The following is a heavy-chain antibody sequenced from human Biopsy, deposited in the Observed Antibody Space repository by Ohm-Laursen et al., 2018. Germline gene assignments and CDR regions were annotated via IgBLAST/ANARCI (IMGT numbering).Heavy chain of an antibody. V-gene: IGHV1-8*01. D-gene: IGHD4-17*01. Sequence: SVKVSCKASGYTFISYDIDWVRQATGQGLEWMGWMNPNSVKTGYAQKFQGRVTITADESTSTAYMELSSLRSEDTAVYYCARDSEYGDYRNYYYGMDVWGQGTTVTVSS. CDR3: ARDSEYGDYRNYYYGMDV. J-gene: IGHJ6*02. CDR1: GYTFISYD. CDR2: MNPNSVKT.